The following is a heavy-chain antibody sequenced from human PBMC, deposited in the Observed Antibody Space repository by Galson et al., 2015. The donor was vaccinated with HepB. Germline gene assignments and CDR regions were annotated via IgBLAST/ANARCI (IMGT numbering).Heavy chain of an antibody. D-gene: IGHD2-15*01. CDR3: ATEWGYCSGGSCPTGMDV. J-gene: IGHJ6*02. V-gene: IGHV1-24*01. CDR2: FDPEDGET. CDR1: GYTLTKLS. Sequence: SVKVSCKVSGYTLTKLSMHWVRQAPGKGLEWMGGFDPEDGETIYAQKFQGRVTMTEDTSTDTAYMELSSLRSEDTAVYYCATEWGYCSGGSCPTGMDVWGQGTTVTVSS.